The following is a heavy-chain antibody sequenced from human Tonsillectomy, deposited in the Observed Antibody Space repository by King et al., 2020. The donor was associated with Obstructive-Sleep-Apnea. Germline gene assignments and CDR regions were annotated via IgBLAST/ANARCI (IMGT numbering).Heavy chain of an antibody. J-gene: IGHJ4*02. CDR3: AKVPGSGFDS. CDR2: ISYDGSYK. CDR1: GLTFSSYG. D-gene: IGHD6-25*01. V-gene: IGHV3-30*18. Sequence: VQLVESGGGVVQPGGSLRLSCVDSGLTFSSYGMHWVRQAPGKGLGWMAFISYDGSYKNYADSVKGRFTISRDNSKKTLSLQMNSLRDEDTALYYCAKVPGSGFDSWGQGTLVTVSS.